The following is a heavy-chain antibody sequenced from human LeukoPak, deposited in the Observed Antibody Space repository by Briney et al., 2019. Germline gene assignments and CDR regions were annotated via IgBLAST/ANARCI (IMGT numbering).Heavy chain of an antibody. J-gene: IGHJ5*02. CDR1: GFTFSDYY. CDR2: ISSSGSTI. D-gene: IGHD2-2*02. CDR3: ARVRRDLGYCSSTSCYKYWFDP. V-gene: IGHV3-11*04. Sequence: KPGGSLRLSCAASGFTFSDYYMSWIRQAPGKGLEWASYISSSGSTIYYADSVKGRFTISRDNAKNSLYLQMNSLRAEDTAVYYCARVRRDLGYCSSTSCYKYWFDPWGQGTLVTVSS.